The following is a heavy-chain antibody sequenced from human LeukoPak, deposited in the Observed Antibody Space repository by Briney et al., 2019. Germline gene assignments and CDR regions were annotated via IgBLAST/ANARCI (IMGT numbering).Heavy chain of an antibody. CDR2: ISYDGSNK. CDR1: GFTVSGNY. D-gene: IGHD3-22*01. J-gene: IGHJ4*02. CDR3: AKDNADDFSSSGYHDY. Sequence: PSGGSLRLSCAASGFTVSGNYMSWVRQAPGKGLEWVAVISYDGSNKYYADSVKGRFTISRDNSKNTLYLQMNSLRAEDTAVYYCAKDNADDFSSSGYHDYWGRGTLVTVSS. V-gene: IGHV3-30*18.